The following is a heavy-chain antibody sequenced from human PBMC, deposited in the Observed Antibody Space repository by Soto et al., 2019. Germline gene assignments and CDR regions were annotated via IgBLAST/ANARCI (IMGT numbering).Heavy chain of an antibody. D-gene: IGHD3-22*01. CDR3: ARPYYYDSSGYPGDSYGMDV. CDR1: GYTFTSYG. V-gene: IGHV1-18*04. CDR2: ISAYNGNT. Sequence: ASVKVSCKASGYTFTSYGISWVRQAPGQGLEWMGWISAYNGNTNYAQKIQGRVTMTTDTSTSTAYMELRSLRSDDTAVYYCARPYYYDSSGYPGDSYGMDVWGQGTTVTVS. J-gene: IGHJ6*02.